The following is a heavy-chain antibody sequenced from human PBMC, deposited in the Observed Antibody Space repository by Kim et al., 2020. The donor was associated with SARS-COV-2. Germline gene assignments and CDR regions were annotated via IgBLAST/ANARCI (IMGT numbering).Heavy chain of an antibody. CDR2: IYYSGST. V-gene: IGHV4-31*03. J-gene: IGHJ6*02. Sequence: SETLSLTCTVSGGSIISGGYYWSWIRQHPGKGLEWIGYIYYSGSTYYNPSLKSRVTISVDTSKNQFSLKLSSVTAADTAVYYCASGIDYYDMDVCGQGTTVTVSS. CDR1: GGSIISGGYY. CDR3: ASGIDYYDMDV. D-gene: IGHD2-21*01.